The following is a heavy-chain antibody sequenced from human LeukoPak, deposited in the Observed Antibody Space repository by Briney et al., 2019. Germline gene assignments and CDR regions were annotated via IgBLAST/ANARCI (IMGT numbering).Heavy chain of an antibody. D-gene: IGHD3-22*01. CDR1: GFTFSSYA. V-gene: IGHV3-23*01. CDR2: ISGSGGST. J-gene: IGHJ4*02. Sequence: GGSLRLSCAASGFTFSSYAMSWVRQAPGKGLEWVSAISGSGGSTYYADSVKGRFTISRDNSKNTLYLQMNSQRAEDTAVYYCAKDADYYDSSGYLFDYWGQGTLVTVSS. CDR3: AKDADYYDSSGYLFDY.